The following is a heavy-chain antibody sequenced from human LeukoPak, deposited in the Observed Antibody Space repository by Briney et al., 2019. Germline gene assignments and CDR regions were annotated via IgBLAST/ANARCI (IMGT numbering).Heavy chain of an antibody. CDR3: ARDVSGWYFYFDY. CDR2: IWYDGSNK. V-gene: IGHV3-33*01. J-gene: IGHJ4*02. D-gene: IGHD6-19*01. CDR1: GFTFSSYG. Sequence: PWRSLRLSCATSGFTFSSYGFHWVRRAPGKGLEWVAVIWYDGSNKYYGDSVKGRYTISRDNSKNTVYLQMNSLRAEDTAVYYCARDVSGWYFYFDYWGQGTLDTVSS.